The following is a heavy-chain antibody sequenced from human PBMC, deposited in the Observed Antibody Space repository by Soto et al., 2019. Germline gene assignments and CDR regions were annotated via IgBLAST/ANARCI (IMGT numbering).Heavy chain of an antibody. Sequence: GGSLRLSCAASGFTFSSYGMHWVRQAPGKGLEWVAVISCSGGNKYYADSVKGRFTISRDNSKNTLYLQMNSLRAEDTAVYYCAKSALGELSLFDYWGQGTLVTVSS. D-gene: IGHD3-16*02. CDR1: GFTFSSYG. J-gene: IGHJ4*02. V-gene: IGHV3-30*18. CDR2: ISCSGGNK. CDR3: AKSALGELSLFDY.